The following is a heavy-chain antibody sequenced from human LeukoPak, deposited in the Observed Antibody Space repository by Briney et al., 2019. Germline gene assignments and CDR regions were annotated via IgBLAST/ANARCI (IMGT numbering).Heavy chain of an antibody. CDR1: GFTFSSYA. Sequence: PGGSLRLSCAASGFTFSSYAMSWVRQAPGKGLEWVPAISGSGGSTYYADSVKGRFTISRDNSKNTLYLQMNSLRAEDTAVYYCAKWGPYDSSGSTFDYWGQGTLVTVSS. CDR3: AKWGPYDSSGSTFDY. J-gene: IGHJ4*02. D-gene: IGHD3-22*01. CDR2: ISGSGGST. V-gene: IGHV3-23*01.